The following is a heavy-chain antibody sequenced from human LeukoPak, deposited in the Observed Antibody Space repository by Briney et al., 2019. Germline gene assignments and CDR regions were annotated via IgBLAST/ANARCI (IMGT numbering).Heavy chain of an antibody. Sequence: PGGSLRLSCAASGFTFSSYEMNWVRQAPGKGLEWVSYISSSGSTIYYADSVKGRFTISRDNAKNSLYLQMNSLRAEDTAVYYCARDHGDKGLDYWGQGTLVTVSS. D-gene: IGHD4-17*01. J-gene: IGHJ4*02. CDR2: ISSSGSTI. CDR3: ARDHGDKGLDY. CDR1: GFTFSSYE. V-gene: IGHV3-48*03.